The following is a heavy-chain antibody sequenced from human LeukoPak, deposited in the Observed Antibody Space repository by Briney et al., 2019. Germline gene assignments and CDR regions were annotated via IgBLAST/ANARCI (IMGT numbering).Heavy chain of an antibody. CDR2: INHSGSA. CDR3: ARVVSYDYFESSALDY. Sequence: SETLSLTCAVYGGSFSGYYWSWVRQPPGKGLEWIGEINHSGSANYNPSLKSRVTISVDTSKNQFSLKLSSVTAADTAVYYCARVVSYDYFESSALDYWGQGTLVTVSS. D-gene: IGHD3-22*01. V-gene: IGHV4-34*01. J-gene: IGHJ4*02. CDR1: GGSFSGYY.